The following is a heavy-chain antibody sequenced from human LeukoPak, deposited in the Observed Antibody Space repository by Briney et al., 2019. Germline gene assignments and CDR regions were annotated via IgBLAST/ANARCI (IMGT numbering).Heavy chain of an antibody. CDR3: AKDLRGYDFWSGYDY. J-gene: IGHJ4*02. CDR2: ISGSGGST. V-gene: IGHV3-23*01. CDR1: GFTFSSYA. D-gene: IGHD3-3*01. Sequence: GGSLRLSCAASGFTFSSYAMSWVRQAPGKGLEWVSAISGSGGSTYYADSVKGRFTISRDNSKNTLYLQINSLRAEDTAVYYCAKDLRGYDFWSGYDYWGQGTLVTVSS.